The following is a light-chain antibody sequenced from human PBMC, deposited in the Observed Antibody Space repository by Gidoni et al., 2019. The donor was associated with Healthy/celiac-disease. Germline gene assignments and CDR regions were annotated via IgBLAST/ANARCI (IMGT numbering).Light chain of an antibody. V-gene: IGKV1-12*01. J-gene: IGKJ1*01. Sequence: DIQMTQSPSAVSALVGDRVTITCRASQGISSWLAWHQQKPGKAPKLLIYAASSLQSGVPSRFSGSGSGTDFTLTISSLQPEDFATYYCQQANSFPRTFGQGTKVEIK. CDR3: QQANSFPRT. CDR2: AAS. CDR1: QGISSW.